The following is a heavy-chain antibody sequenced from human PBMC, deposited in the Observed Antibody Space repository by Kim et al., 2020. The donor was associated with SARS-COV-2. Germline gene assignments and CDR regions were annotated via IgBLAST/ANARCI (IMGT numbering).Heavy chain of an antibody. J-gene: IGHJ6*03. V-gene: IGHV3-66*01. Sequence: GGSLRLSCAASGFTVSSNYMSWVRQAPGKGLEWVSVIYSGGSTYYADSVKGRFTISRANSKNTLYLQMNSLRAAATAVYYCARAIGAYYYYFGVWGKGTT. D-gene: IGHD3-10*01. CDR3: ARAIGAYYYYFGV. CDR2: IYSGGST. CDR1: GFTVSSNY.